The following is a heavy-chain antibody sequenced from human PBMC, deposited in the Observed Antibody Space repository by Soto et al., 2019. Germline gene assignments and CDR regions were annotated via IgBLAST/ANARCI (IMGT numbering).Heavy chain of an antibody. Sequence: QVQLVESGGGVVQPGRSLRLSCAASGFTFSSYAMHWVRQAPGKGLEWVAVISYDGSNKYYADSVKGRFTISRDNSKNTLYLQMNSLRAEDTAVYYCARVGKWELLHDAFDIWGQGTMVTVSS. V-gene: IGHV3-30-3*01. CDR3: ARVGKWELLHDAFDI. CDR2: ISYDGSNK. J-gene: IGHJ3*02. D-gene: IGHD1-26*01. CDR1: GFTFSSYA.